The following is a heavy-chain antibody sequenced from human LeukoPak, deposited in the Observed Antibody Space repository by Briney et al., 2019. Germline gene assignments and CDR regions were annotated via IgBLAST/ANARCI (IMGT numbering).Heavy chain of an antibody. CDR1: GFTFSSYA. J-gene: IGHJ4*02. CDR2: ISGSGGST. Sequence: GGSLRLSCAASGFTFSSYAMSWVRQAPGKGLEWVSAISGSGGSTYYADSVKGRFTISRDNSKNTLYLQMNSLRAEDTAVYYCAKNVIVVVVAATHDYWGQGTLVTVSS. CDR3: AKNVIVVVVAATHDY. V-gene: IGHV3-23*01. D-gene: IGHD2-15*01.